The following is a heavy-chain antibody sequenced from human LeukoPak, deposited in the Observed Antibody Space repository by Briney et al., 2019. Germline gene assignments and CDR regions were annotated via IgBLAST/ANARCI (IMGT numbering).Heavy chain of an antibody. J-gene: IGHJ4*02. CDR1: GGSISSYY. Sequence: SETLSLTCTVSGGSISSYYWSWIRQPPGKGLEWIGDIYYSGSTNYNPSLKSRVTISVDTSKNQFSLKLSSVTAADTAVYYCASSDSGYDSQFDYWGPGTLVTVSS. CDR2: IYYSGST. CDR3: ASSDSGYDSQFDY. V-gene: IGHV4-59*01. D-gene: IGHD5-12*01.